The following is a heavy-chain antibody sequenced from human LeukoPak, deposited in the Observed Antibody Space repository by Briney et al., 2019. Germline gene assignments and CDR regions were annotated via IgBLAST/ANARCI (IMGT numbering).Heavy chain of an antibody. Sequence: SETLSLTCTVSGDSISNYYWSWIRQPPGKGLEWIGYIHYSGSTSYNPSLKSRVTISVDTSRNQFSLNLSSVTAEDTAVYYCAKAIWVATTSSWFSSDYWGQGTLVTVSS. CDR2: IHYSGST. J-gene: IGHJ4*02. D-gene: IGHD2-15*01. CDR1: GDSISNYY. CDR3: AKAIWVATTSSWFSSDY. V-gene: IGHV4-59*01.